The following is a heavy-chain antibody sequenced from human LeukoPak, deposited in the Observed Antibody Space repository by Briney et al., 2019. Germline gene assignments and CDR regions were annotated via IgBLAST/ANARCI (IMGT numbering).Heavy chain of an antibody. V-gene: IGHV1-46*01. CDR1: GYTFTSYY. CDR3: ARAFVEEDYGDYVEGYYFDY. Sequence: ASVKVSCKASGYTFTSYYMHWVRQAPGQGLEWMGIINPSGGSTSYAQKFQGRVTMTRDMSTSTVYMELSSLRSEDTAVYYCARAFVEEDYGDYVEGYYFDYWGQGTLVTVSS. CDR2: INPSGGST. D-gene: IGHD4-17*01. J-gene: IGHJ4*02.